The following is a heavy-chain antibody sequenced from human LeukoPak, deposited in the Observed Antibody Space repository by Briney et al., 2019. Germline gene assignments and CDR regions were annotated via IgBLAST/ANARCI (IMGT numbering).Heavy chain of an antibody. V-gene: IGHV3-21*01. CDR3: AAGAMAFIDY. Sequence: PGGSLRLSCAASGFTFSSYTMNWVRQAPGKGLEWVSSISSSSSYIYYADSVKGRFTISRDNAKNSLYLQMNTLRAEDTAVYYCAAGAMAFIDYWGQGILVTVSS. CDR2: ISSSSSYI. J-gene: IGHJ4*02. CDR1: GFTFSSYT. D-gene: IGHD5-18*01.